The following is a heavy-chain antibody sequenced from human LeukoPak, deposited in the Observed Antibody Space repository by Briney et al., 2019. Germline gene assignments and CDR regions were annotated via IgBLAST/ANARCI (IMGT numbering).Heavy chain of an antibody. V-gene: IGHV3-73*01. CDR2: IRSKVNSYAT. Sequence: GSLRLSCAASGFTFSGSTIHWVRQASGKGLEWVGRIRSKVNSYATVYAASEKGRFTISRDDSKNSLYLQMNSLKTEDTAVYYCARTGYCSGGSCYDWGSDAFDIWGQGTMVTVSS. D-gene: IGHD2-15*01. CDR3: ARTGYCSGGSCYDWGSDAFDI. J-gene: IGHJ3*02. CDR1: GFTFSGST.